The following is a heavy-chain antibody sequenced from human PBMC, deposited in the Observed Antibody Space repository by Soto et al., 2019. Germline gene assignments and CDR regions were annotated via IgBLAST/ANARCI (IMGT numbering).Heavy chain of an antibody. V-gene: IGHV1-2*02. D-gene: IGHD6-19*01. CDR2: INPNSGGT. J-gene: IGHJ4*02. CDR1: GYTFTGYY. CDR3: AREQWLEKIFDY. Sequence: ASVKVSCKASGYTFTGYYMHWVGQAPGQGLEWMGWINPNSGGTNYAQKFQGRVTMTRDTSISTAYMELSRLRSDDTAVYYCAREQWLEKIFDYWGQGTLVTVSS.